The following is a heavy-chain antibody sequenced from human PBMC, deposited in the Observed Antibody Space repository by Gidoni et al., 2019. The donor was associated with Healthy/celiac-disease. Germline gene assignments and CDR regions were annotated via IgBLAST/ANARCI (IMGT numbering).Heavy chain of an antibody. D-gene: IGHD2-21*02. V-gene: IGHV1-69*01. CDR3: ARDRWGCGGDCYGAFDI. Sequence: QVPLGQPGAEVKNPVSSVKVSCKASGGTLSSYAISWVRQAPGQGLEWMGGISPICGTANYAQKFQGRVTITADESTSTAYMELSSLRSEDTAVYYCARDRWGCGGDCYGAFDIWGQGTMVTVSS. CDR1: GGTLSSYA. CDR2: ISPICGTA. J-gene: IGHJ3*02.